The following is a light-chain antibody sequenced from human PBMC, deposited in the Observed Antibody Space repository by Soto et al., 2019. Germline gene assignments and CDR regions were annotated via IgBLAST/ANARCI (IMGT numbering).Light chain of an antibody. CDR2: GAS. V-gene: IGKV3-15*01. CDR3: QQYNNWPQT. CDR1: QSVSSN. J-gene: IGKJ1*01. Sequence: EIVMTQSPATLSVSPGERATLSCRASQSVSSNLAWYQQKPGQAPRLLIYGASTRATGIPARFSGSGSGTEFTLTSSSQQSEDFAVYYCQQYNNWPQTFGQGTKVEIK.